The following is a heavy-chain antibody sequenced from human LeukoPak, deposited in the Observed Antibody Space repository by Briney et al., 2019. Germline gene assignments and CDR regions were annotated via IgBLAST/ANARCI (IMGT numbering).Heavy chain of an antibody. CDR1: GGSISSSSYY. CDR2: IYYSGST. J-gene: IGHJ4*02. D-gene: IGHD6-25*01. Sequence: PSETLSLTCTVSGGSISSSSYYWGWIRQPPGKGLEWIGSIYYSGSTYYNPSLKSRVTISVDTSKNQFSLKLSSVTAADTAVYYCARWDSSVGFDYWGQGTLVTVSS. V-gene: IGHV4-39*07. CDR3: ARWDSSVGFDY.